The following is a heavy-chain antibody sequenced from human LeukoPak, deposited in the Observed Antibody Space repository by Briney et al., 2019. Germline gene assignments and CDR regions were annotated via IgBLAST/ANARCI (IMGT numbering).Heavy chain of an antibody. CDR3: ARCGISYYYDSSGPSLEEYFDY. D-gene: IGHD3-22*01. CDR2: IYPGDSDT. J-gene: IGHJ4*02. CDR1: GYSFTSYW. V-gene: IGHV5-51*01. Sequence: GESLKISCKGSGYSFTSYWIGWVRQMPGKGLEWMGIIYPGDSDTRYSPSFQGQVTISADKSISTAYLQWSSLKASDTAMYYCARCGISYYYDSSGPSLEEYFDYWGQGTLVTVSS.